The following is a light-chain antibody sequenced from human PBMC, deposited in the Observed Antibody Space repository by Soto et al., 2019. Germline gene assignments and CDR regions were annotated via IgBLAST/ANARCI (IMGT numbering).Light chain of an antibody. CDR3: QSSDTRHVV. J-gene: IGLJ2*01. Sequence: QSVLTQPPSVSGAPGQRVTISCTGSSSNIGAGFDVHWYRQLPGTAPKVLIYRNNNRPSGVPDRFSGSKSGTSASLAITGLQAEDEADYSCQSSDTRHVVFGGGTQLTV. CDR2: RNN. V-gene: IGLV1-40*01. CDR1: SSNIGAGFD.